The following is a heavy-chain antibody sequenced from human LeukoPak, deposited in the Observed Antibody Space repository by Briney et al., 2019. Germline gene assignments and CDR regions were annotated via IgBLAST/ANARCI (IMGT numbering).Heavy chain of an antibody. V-gene: IGHV4-61*02. CDR1: GGSFSSGLYY. D-gene: IGHD1-26*01. J-gene: IGHJ4*02. CDR3: ARDRGATYRGPFDY. CDR2: IYISGST. Sequence: SQTLSLTCTVSGGSFSSGLYYWTWIRQPAGKGLEWIGRIYISGSTNYNPSLKSRVTMSVDTSKNQFSLKLSSVTAADTAVYYCARDRGATYRGPFDYWGQGTLVTVSS.